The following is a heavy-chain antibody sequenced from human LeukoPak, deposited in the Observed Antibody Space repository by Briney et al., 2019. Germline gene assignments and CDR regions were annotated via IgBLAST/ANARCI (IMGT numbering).Heavy chain of an antibody. V-gene: IGHV1-8*01. CDR3: ARTDLEWLSKPDY. CDR2: MNPNSGNT. Sequence: GASVKVSCKASGYTFTSYVINWVRQATGQGLEWMGWMNPNSGNTGYAQKFQGRVTMTRNTSISTAYMELSSLRSEDTAVYYCARTDLEWLSKPDYWGQGTLVTVSS. CDR1: GYTFTSYV. D-gene: IGHD3-3*01. J-gene: IGHJ4*02.